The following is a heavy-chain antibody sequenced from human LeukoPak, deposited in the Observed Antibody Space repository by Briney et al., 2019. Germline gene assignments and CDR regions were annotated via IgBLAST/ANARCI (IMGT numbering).Heavy chain of an antibody. CDR2: ISSSSRYI. D-gene: IGHD3-22*01. J-gene: IGHJ3*02. CDR1: GFTFSSYA. CDR3: AKVLIADSYYDSTGAHDGFDM. V-gene: IGHV3-21*06. Sequence: PGGSLRLSCAASGFTFSSYAMSWVRQAPGKGLEWLSSISSSSRYINYTDSVKGRLTISRDNAKNSVFLQMNSLRAEDTAVYYCAKVLIADSYYDSTGAHDGFDMWGQGTMVTVSS.